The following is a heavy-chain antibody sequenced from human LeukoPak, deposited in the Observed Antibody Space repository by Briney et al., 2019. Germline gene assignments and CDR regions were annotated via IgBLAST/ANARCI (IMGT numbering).Heavy chain of an antibody. CDR3: AREKRVVVPAAKAFDI. D-gene: IGHD2-2*01. J-gene: IGHJ3*02. CDR1: GFTFSSYS. Sequence: PGGSLRLSCAASGFTFSSYSMNWVRQAPGKGLEWVSYISSSSSTIYYADSVKGRFTISRDNAKNSLYLQMNSLRAEDTAVYYCAREKRVVVPAAKAFDIWGQGTMVTVSS. V-gene: IGHV3-48*01. CDR2: ISSSSSTI.